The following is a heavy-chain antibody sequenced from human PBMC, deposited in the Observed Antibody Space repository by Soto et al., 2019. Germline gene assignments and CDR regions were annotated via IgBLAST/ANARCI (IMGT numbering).Heavy chain of an antibody. V-gene: IGHV3-30*18. CDR3: AKDKGWHSSLFDY. CDR1: GFTFSSYG. D-gene: IGHD6-19*01. CDR2: ISYDGSNK. J-gene: IGHJ4*02. Sequence: SLRLSCAASGFTFSSYGMHWVRQAPGKGLEWVAVISYDGSNKYYADSVKGRFTISRDNSKNTLYLQMNSLRAEDTAVYYCAKDKGWHSSLFDYWGQGTLVTVSS.